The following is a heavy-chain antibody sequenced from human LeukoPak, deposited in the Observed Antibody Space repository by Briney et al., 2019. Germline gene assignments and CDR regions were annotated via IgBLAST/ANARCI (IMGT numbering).Heavy chain of an antibody. CDR1: GFTFRNYE. Sequence: GGSLRLSCAASGFTFRNYEMSWVRQTPGKGLEWVSDISGSGNIKNYADSVKGRFTISRDNAKNSLFLQMNSLRAEDTAVYYCAKEPSTSSRLYYYMDAWGKGTSVTVSS. D-gene: IGHD6-6*01. CDR3: AKEPSTSSRLYYYMDA. CDR2: ISGSGNIK. J-gene: IGHJ6*03. V-gene: IGHV3-48*03.